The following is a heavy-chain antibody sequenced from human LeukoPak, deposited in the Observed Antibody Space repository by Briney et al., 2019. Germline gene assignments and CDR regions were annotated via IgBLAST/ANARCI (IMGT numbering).Heavy chain of an antibody. J-gene: IGHJ5*02. CDR3: ARDAEARGAAAIGGYMWFDP. CDR2: IYTSGST. CDR1: GGSISSYY. Sequence: SETLSLTCTVSGGSISSYYWSWIRQPAGKGLEWIGRIYTSGSTNYNPSLKSRVTMSVDTSKNQFSLKLSSVTAADTAVYYCARDAEARGAAAIGGYMWFDPWGQGTLVTVSS. V-gene: IGHV4-4*07. D-gene: IGHD6-25*01.